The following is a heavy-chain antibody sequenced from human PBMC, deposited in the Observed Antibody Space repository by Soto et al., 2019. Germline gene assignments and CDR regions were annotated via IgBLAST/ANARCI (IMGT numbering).Heavy chain of an antibody. J-gene: IGHJ4*02. CDR2: ISGSGGST. D-gene: IGHD2-15*01. V-gene: IGHV3-23*01. Sequence: EVQLLESGGGLVQPGGSLRLSCAASGFTFSSYAMSWVRQAPGEGLEWVSAISGSGGSTYYADSVKGLFTISRDNSKNTRYLRMNSLRAEDTAVYYCARGGVLVVAGTSEDYYFDYCGQGSLVTVSS. CDR1: GFTFSSYA. CDR3: ARGGVLVVAGTSEDYYFDY.